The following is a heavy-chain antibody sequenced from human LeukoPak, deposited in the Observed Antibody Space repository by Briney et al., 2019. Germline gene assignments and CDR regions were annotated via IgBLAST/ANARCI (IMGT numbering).Heavy chain of an antibody. Sequence: GGSLRLSCAASGFSFSSYSMNWVRQAPGKGLEWVSHISTTSSPTYYADSVKGRFTISRDNAEKSLYLQMNSLRAEDTAVYYCARGYYDRYWGQGTLVTVSS. V-gene: IGHV3-48*04. D-gene: IGHD3-22*01. CDR1: GFSFSSYS. J-gene: IGHJ4*02. CDR2: ISTTSSPT. CDR3: ARGYYDRY.